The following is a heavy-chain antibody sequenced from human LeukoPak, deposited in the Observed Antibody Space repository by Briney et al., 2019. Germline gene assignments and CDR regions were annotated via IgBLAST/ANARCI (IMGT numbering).Heavy chain of an antibody. J-gene: IGHJ4*02. V-gene: IGHV4-39*07. CDR3: ARSLRQQLVRLYYFDY. CDR2: IYYSGST. CDR1: GGSISSSSYY. D-gene: IGHD6-13*01. Sequence: SETLSLTCTVSGGSISSSSYYWGWIRQPPGKGLEWIGSIYYSGSTYYNPSLKSRVTISVDTSKNQFSLKLSSVTAADTAVYYCARSLRQQLVRLYYFDYWGQGTLVTVSS.